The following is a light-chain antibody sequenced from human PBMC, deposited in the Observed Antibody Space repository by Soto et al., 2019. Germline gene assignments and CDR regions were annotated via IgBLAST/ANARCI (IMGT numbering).Light chain of an antibody. CDR3: QQRSTLPLT. CDR1: QSISSY. CDR2: DAS. J-gene: IGKJ4*01. V-gene: IGKV3-11*01. Sequence: EIVVTQSPATLSLSPGERATLSCRASQSISSYLAWYQQKPGQAPRLLIYDASNRATGIPARFSGSGSGTDFTLNISSLEPEDFAVYYCQQRSTLPLTFGGGTKVEIK.